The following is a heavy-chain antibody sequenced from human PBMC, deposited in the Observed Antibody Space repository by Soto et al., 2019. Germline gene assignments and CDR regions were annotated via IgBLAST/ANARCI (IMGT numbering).Heavy chain of an antibody. CDR3: ARVNVGPPGGGSWIMPFDF. CDR2: IYPDGST. V-gene: IGHV4-4*07. D-gene: IGHD2-15*01. J-gene: IGHJ4*02. CDR1: GGSISSYY. Sequence: QVKLQESGPGLVKPSETLSLTCTVSGGSISSYYWSWIRQSAGQELEWIGRIYPDGSTNYNPSLKSRVTMSADTSKNQFALRLTSVAAADTAVYYCARVNVGPPGGGSWIMPFDFWGQGTLGTVSS.